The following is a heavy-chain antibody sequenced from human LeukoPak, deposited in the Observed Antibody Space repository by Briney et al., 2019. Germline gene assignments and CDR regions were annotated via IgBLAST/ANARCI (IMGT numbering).Heavy chain of an antibody. CDR1: GFTFSNYW. CDR3: ARGYSYGFRTYYYMDV. D-gene: IGHD5-18*01. CDR2: IKQDGSEK. J-gene: IGHJ6*03. Sequence: GGSLRLSCAASGFTFSNYWMSWVRQAPGKGLEWVANIKQDGSEKYYVDSVKGRFTISRDNAKNSLYLQMNSLRAEDTAVYYCARGYSYGFRTYYYMDVWGKGTTVTVSS. V-gene: IGHV3-7*04.